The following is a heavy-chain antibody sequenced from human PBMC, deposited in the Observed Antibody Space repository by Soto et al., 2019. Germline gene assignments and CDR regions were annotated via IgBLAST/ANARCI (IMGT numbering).Heavy chain of an antibody. D-gene: IGHD4-4*01. CDR1: GYPFSDNQ. Sequence: GASVKVSCKASGYPFSDNQIHWLRRAPGQGLEWMGRINPKSDDTNYAQKFQGRVTMTRDTSIDTAYLELTGLTSDDTATYYCARKHSLDYIRWGLDPWGQGTLVTVPS. CDR3: ARKHSLDYIRWGLDP. J-gene: IGHJ5*02. V-gene: IGHV1-2*02. CDR2: INPKSDDT.